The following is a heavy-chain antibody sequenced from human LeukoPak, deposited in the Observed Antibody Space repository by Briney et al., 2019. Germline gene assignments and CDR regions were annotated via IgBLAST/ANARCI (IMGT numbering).Heavy chain of an antibody. J-gene: IGHJ4*02. CDR2: IWYDGSNK. CDR3: ARCTSSRYANFDY. CDR1: GFTFSSYG. V-gene: IGHV3-33*01. D-gene: IGHD6-25*01. Sequence: GGSLRLSCAASGFTFSSYGMHWVRQAPGKGLEWVAVIWYDGSNKYYADSVKGRFTISRDNSKNTLYLQMNSLRAEDTAVYYCARCTSSRYANFDYWGQGTLVTVSS.